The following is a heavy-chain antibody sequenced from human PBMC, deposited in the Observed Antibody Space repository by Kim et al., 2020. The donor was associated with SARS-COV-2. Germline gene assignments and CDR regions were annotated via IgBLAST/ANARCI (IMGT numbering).Heavy chain of an antibody. CDR1: GFTFSDYY. J-gene: IGHJ4*02. Sequence: GGSLRLSCAASGFTFSDYYMSWIRQAPGKGLEWVSYISSSSSYTNYADSMKGRFTISRDNAKNSLYLQMNSLRAEDTAVYYCAQNLPTVTTSIGFDYWGQGTLVTVSS. D-gene: IGHD4-17*01. CDR2: ISSSSSYT. V-gene: IGHV3-11*03. CDR3: AQNLPTVTTSIGFDY.